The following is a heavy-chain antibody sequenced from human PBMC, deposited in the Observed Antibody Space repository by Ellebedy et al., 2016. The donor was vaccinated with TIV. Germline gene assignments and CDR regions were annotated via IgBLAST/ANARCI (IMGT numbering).Heavy chain of an antibody. J-gene: IGHJ4*02. V-gene: IGHV3-23*01. CDR2: ISSGGGST. Sequence: GESLKISCAASGFTFSNYAMSWVRQAPGKGLEWVSAISSGGGSTYYADSVKGRFTISRDDSENTVSLQMTGLKVEDTAVYYCAKRHSARSYSGNDYGRSPLDYWGQGTLVIVSS. CDR1: GFTFSNYA. D-gene: IGHD1-26*01. CDR3: AKRHSARSYSGNDYGRSPLDY.